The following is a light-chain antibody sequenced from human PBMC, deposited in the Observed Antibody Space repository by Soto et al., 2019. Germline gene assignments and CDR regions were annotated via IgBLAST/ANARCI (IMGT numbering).Light chain of an antibody. CDR2: GAS. Sequence: EIGLTQSPGTLSLSPRERATLSSRASQSVSSSYLAWYQQKPGQAPRLLIYGASSKATGIPDRFSGSGSGTDFSLTISRLEPEDFAVYYCQQYGSPLTFGGGTKVEIK. CDR3: QQYGSPLT. V-gene: IGKV3-20*01. CDR1: QSVSSSY. J-gene: IGKJ4*01.